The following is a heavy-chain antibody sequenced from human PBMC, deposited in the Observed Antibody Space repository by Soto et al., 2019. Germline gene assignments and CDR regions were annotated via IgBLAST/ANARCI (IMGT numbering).Heavy chain of an antibody. V-gene: IGHV4-39*01. J-gene: IGHJ4*02. D-gene: IGHD3-10*01. CDR3: VGPYYYGSGHPFDY. CDR2: TYYSGST. Sequence: QLQLQESGPGLVKPSETLSLTCTVSGGSISSSSYYWGWIRQPPGQGLEWIGSTYYSGSTYYNPSRQSRGPLPVYTSKNQLPLKLGSVPAADTAVYCCVGPYYYGSGHPFDYWGQGTLVTASS. CDR1: GGSISSSSYY.